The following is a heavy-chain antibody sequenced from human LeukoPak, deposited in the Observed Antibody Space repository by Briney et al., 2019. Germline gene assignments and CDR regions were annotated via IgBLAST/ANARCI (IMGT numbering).Heavy chain of an antibody. CDR3: ARSVRIGTYYYYYGMDV. CDR1: GYTFTSYD. Sequence: ASVKVSCKASGYTFTSYDINWVRQPTGQGLEWMGWINPKSGNTEYAHKFQGRVTMTRNTSISTAYMELSSLRSEDTAVYYCARSVRIGTYYYYYGMDVWGQGTTVTVSS. V-gene: IGHV1-8*01. D-gene: IGHD3-10*02. CDR2: INPKSGNT. J-gene: IGHJ6*02.